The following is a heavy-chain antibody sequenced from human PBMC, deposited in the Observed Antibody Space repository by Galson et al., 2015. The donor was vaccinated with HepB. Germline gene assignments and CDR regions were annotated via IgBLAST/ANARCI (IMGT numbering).Heavy chain of an antibody. D-gene: IGHD4-23*01. CDR3: ASSPTWDYGGNLDAFEI. Sequence: SVKVSCKASGYTFTSYGISWVRQAPGQGLEWMGWISAYNGNTNYAQKLQGRVTMTTDTSTSTAYMELRSLRSDDTAVYYCASSPTWDYGGNLDAFEIWGQGTMVTVSS. CDR1: GYTFTSYG. CDR2: ISAYNGNT. J-gene: IGHJ3*02. V-gene: IGHV1-18*04.